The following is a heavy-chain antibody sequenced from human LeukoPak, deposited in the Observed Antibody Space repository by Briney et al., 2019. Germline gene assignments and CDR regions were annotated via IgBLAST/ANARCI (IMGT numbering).Heavy chain of an antibody. V-gene: IGHV4-59*01. D-gene: IGHD1-26*01. CDR2: IYYSGIT. CDR1: GGSISSYY. Sequence: SETLSLTCTVSGGSISSYYWTWIRQAPGKGLECIGYIYYSGITNYNPSLKSRVTMSVDTSTNQFSLKLSSATAADTAVYYCASLSASYYGTYYFDFWGQGSLVTVSS. CDR3: ASLSASYYGTYYFDF. J-gene: IGHJ4*02.